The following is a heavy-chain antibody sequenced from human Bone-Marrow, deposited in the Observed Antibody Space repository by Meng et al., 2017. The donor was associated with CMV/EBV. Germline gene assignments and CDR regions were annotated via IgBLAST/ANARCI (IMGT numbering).Heavy chain of an antibody. D-gene: IGHD3-10*01. CDR2: IDWDDDK. J-gene: IGHJ4*02. CDR3: ARMFYYYGSGSYSFDY. CDR1: GFSLSTSGMR. V-gene: IGHV2-70D*14. Sequence: SGPTLVKPTQTLTLTCTFSGFSLSTSGMRVSWIRQPPGKALEWLARIDWDDDKFYSTSLKTRLTISKDTSKNQVVLTVTNMDPVDTATYYCARMFYYYGSGSYSFDYWVQGALVTVSS.